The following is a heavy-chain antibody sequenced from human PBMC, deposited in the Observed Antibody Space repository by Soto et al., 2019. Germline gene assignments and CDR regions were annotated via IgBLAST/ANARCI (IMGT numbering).Heavy chain of an antibody. CDR1: GFTFSNAW. Sequence: SGGSLRLSCAASGFTFSNAWMSWVRQAPGKGLEWVGRIKSKTDGGTTDYAAPVKGRFTISRDDSKNTLYLQMNSLKTEDTAVYYCHVVVVTAGAFDYWGQGTQVTVSS. CDR2: IKSKTDGGTT. D-gene: IGHD2-21*02. CDR3: HVVVVTAGAFDY. J-gene: IGHJ4*02. V-gene: IGHV3-15*01.